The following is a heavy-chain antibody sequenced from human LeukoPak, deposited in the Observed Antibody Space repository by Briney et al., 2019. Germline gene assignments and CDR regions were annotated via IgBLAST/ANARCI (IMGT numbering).Heavy chain of an antibody. CDR3: AKSRPSPMAVVYYYMDV. Sequence: GGSLRLSCAASGFTFSSYAMSWVRQAPGKGLEWVSAISGSGGSTYYADSVKGRFTISRDNSKNTLYLQMISLRAEDTAVYYCAKSRPSPMAVVYYYMDVWGKGTTVTVSS. CDR1: GFTFSSYA. D-gene: IGHD3-22*01. V-gene: IGHV3-23*01. CDR2: ISGSGGST. J-gene: IGHJ6*03.